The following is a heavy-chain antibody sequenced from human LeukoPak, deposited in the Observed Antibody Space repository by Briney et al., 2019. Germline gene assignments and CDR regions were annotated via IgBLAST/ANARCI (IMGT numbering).Heavy chain of an antibody. J-gene: IGHJ6*03. V-gene: IGHV4-61*02. D-gene: IGHD2-2*02. CDR3: ARVYTGYCSSTSCYKEAYYYYYMDV. CDR1: GGSISSGSYY. CDR2: IYTSGST. Sequence: SETLSLTCTVSGGSISSGSYYWSWIRQPAGKGLEWIGRIYTSGSTNYNPSLKSRVTISVDTSKNQFSLKLSSVTAADTAVYYCARVYTGYCSSTSCYKEAYYYYYMDVWGKGTTVTVSS.